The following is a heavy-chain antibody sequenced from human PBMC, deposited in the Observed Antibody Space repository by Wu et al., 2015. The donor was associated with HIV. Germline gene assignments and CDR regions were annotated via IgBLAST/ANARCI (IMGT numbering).Heavy chain of an antibody. CDR2: IIPTFDTT. J-gene: IGHJ2*01. D-gene: IGHD3-22*01. CDR3: ATVPDTXGYLRRSGISDL. V-gene: IGHV1-69*13. CDR1: GGTFNSYA. Sequence: QVQLAQSGAEVKKPGSSVRVSCKASGGTFNSYALNWVRQAPGQGLEWMGRIIPTFDTTYYAQKFRGRVTITADESTGTAYMELSSLTSEDTAVYFCATVPDTXGYLRRSGISDLWGLAPLSLSP.